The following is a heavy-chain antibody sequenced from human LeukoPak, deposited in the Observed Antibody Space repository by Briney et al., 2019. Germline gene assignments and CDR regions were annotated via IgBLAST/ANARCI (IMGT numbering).Heavy chain of an antibody. CDR2: ISGSGGST. CDR1: GFTFSSYA. Sequence: PGGSLRLSCAASGFTFSSYAMSWVRQAPGKGLEWVSAISGSGGSTYYADSVKGRFTISRDNAKNSLYLQMNSLRAEDTALYYCAKAPEITMAHNWFDPWGQGTLVTVSS. J-gene: IGHJ5*02. CDR3: AKAPEITMAHNWFDP. V-gene: IGHV3-23*01. D-gene: IGHD3-10*01.